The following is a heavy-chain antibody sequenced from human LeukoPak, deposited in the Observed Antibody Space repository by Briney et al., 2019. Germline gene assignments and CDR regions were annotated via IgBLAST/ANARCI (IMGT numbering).Heavy chain of an antibody. V-gene: IGHV3-23*01. J-gene: IGHJ3*02. Sequence: GGSLRLSCAASGFTFRNYGMSWVRQAPGKGLEWVSALSDSGTTTYYADSVKGRFTISRDISKNTLYLQMNSLRAEDTAVYYCAKDSGFLRLGELFPHAFDIWGQGTMVAVSS. CDR1: GFTFRNYG. CDR2: LSDSGTTT. D-gene: IGHD3-16*01. CDR3: AKDSGFLRLGELFPHAFDI.